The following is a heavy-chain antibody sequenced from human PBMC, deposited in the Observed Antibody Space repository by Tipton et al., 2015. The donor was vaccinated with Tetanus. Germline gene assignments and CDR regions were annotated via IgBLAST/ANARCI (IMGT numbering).Heavy chain of an antibody. V-gene: IGHV3-74*01. Sequence: GSLRLSCEASGFTFGNYWMHWVRQAPGKGLMWVSRISADGTSISYADSVKGRFTISRNNANNTVYLQMNSLRAEDTAVYYCARPLGDSGSYIFDYWGQGTLVTVSS. D-gene: IGHD1-26*01. J-gene: IGHJ4*02. CDR3: ARPLGDSGSYIFDY. CDR1: GFTFGNYW. CDR2: ISADGTSI.